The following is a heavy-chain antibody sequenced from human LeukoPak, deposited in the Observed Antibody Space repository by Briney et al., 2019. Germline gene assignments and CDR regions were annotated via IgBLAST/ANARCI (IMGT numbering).Heavy chain of an antibody. D-gene: IGHD3-10*01. CDR1: GFTFNTYS. J-gene: IGHJ5*02. Sequence: GGSLRLSCVASGFTFNTYSMNWVRQAPGKGLEWVANIKQDGSEKYYVDSVKGRFTISRDNAKNSLYLQMNSLRAEDTAVYYCARGGVLLWFGEQSWFDPWGQGTLVTVSS. CDR3: ARGGVLLWFGEQSWFDP. CDR2: IKQDGSEK. V-gene: IGHV3-7*01.